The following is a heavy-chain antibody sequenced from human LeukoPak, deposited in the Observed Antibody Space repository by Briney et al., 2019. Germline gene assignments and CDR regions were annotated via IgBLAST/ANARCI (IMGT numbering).Heavy chain of an antibody. Sequence: GGSLRLSCAASGFTFSSYGMHWVRQAPGKGLEWVAVISYDGSNKYYADSVKGRFTISRDNSKNTLYLQMNSLRAEDTAVYYCAKDSSASFDHWGQGTLVTVPS. D-gene: IGHD3-10*01. CDR1: GFTFSSYG. CDR2: ISYDGSNK. J-gene: IGHJ4*02. V-gene: IGHV3-30*18. CDR3: AKDSSASFDH.